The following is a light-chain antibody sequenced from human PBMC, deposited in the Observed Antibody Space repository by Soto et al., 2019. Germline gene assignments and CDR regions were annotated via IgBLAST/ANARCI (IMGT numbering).Light chain of an antibody. Sequence: QAVVTQEPSLTVSTGGTVTLTCASSTGAVTTCNYLSWFQQKPGQAPTTLIYTTNSRHSWTPARFSGALLGGKAALPLSGVQLVEEADYYCLLYYGGAQLVFGGGTQLTVL. CDR1: TGAVTTCNY. CDR3: LLYYGGAQLV. V-gene: IGLV7-43*01. CDR2: TTN. J-gene: IGLJ2*01.